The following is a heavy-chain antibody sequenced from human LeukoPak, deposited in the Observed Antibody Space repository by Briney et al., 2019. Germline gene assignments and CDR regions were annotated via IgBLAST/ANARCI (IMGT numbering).Heavy chain of an antibody. J-gene: IGHJ5*02. CDR3: ARPRAGLAARGDWFDP. CDR1: GGTFSSYA. CDR2: INPNSGGT. Sequence: ASVKVSCKASGGTFSSYAITWVRQAPGQGLEWMGWINPNSGGTNYAQKFQGRVTMTRDTSISTAYMELSRLRSDDTAVYYCARPRAGLAARGDWFDPWGQGTLVTVSS. V-gene: IGHV1-2*02. D-gene: IGHD6-6*01.